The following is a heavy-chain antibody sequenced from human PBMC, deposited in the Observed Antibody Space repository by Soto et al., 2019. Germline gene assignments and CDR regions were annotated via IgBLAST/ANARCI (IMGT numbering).Heavy chain of an antibody. CDR2: ISAYNGNT. V-gene: IGHV1-18*01. CDR1: GYTFTSYG. CDR3: ARRTVDTALPGYYYYYMDV. J-gene: IGHJ6*03. Sequence: ASVKVSCKASGYTFTSYGISWVRQAPGEGLEWMGWISAYNGNTDYAQKLQGRVTMTTDTSTSTAYMELRSLRSDDTAVYYCARRTVDTALPGYYYYYMDVWGKGTTVTVSS. D-gene: IGHD5-18*01.